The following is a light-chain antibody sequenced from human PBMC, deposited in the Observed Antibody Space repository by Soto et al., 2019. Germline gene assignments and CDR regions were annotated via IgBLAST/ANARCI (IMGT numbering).Light chain of an antibody. CDR1: QSVSNNY. Sequence: IVLTQSPGTLSLSPGERATLSCRASQSVSNNYLAWYQQKPGQAPRLLLYGASSRATGIPDRFSGSGSGKDFALTISRLEPEDFAVYHCQQYGGSPWTFGQGTKVDIK. V-gene: IGKV3-20*01. CDR2: GAS. CDR3: QQYGGSPWT. J-gene: IGKJ1*01.